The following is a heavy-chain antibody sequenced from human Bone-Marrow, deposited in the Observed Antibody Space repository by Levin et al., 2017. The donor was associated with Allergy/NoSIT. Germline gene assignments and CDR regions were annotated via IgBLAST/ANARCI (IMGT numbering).Heavy chain of an antibody. D-gene: IGHD6-19*01. CDR3: ARDIGWEQWLVYYGMDV. Sequence: ASVKVSCKASGYTFTSYGISWVRQAPGQGLEWMGWISAYNGNTNYAQKLQGRVTMTTDTSTSTAYMELRSLRSDDTAVYYCARDIGWEQWLVYYGMDVWGQGTTVTVSS. CDR2: ISAYNGNT. V-gene: IGHV1-18*01. CDR1: GYTFTSYG. J-gene: IGHJ6*02.